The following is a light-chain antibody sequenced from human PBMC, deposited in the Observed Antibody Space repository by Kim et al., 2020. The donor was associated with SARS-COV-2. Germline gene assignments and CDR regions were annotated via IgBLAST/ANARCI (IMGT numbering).Light chain of an antibody. V-gene: IGKV3-15*01. CDR2: GAS. J-gene: IGKJ2*01. Sequence: GSPGERATPSCRASQSVSSNLAWYQRKPGQAPRLLIYGASTRATGIPARFSGSGSGTDFTLTISSLQSEDFAVYYCQQYNDWPPYTFGQGTKLEI. CDR3: QQYNDWPPYT. CDR1: QSVSSN.